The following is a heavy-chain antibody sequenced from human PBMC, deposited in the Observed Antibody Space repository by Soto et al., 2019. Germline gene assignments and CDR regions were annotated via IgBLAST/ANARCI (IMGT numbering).Heavy chain of an antibody. V-gene: IGHV3-49*04. CDR1: GFTFGDYA. CDR3: TRAFDLVVVVAATLYYGMDV. CDR2: IRSKAYGGTT. D-gene: IGHD2-15*01. Sequence: GGSLRLSWTACGFTFGDYAMSWVRQAPGKGLEWVGLIRSKAYGGTTEYAASVKGRFTISRDDSKSIAYLQMNSLKTEDTAVYYCTRAFDLVVVVAATLYYGMDVWGQGTTFTVSS. J-gene: IGHJ6*02.